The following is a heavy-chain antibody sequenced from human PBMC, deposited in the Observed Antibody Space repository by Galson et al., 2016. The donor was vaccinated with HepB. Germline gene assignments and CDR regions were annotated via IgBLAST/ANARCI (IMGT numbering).Heavy chain of an antibody. V-gene: IGHV4-4*02. CDR1: GGSISSTNW. CDR3: ASDYGDYVTGRGWFAP. D-gene: IGHD4-17*01. J-gene: IGHJ5*02. Sequence: SETLSLTCAVSGGSISSTNWWSWVRQPPGRGLEWIGEIYQTGSTNYNPSLESRVTISLDTSRNQFSLKLTSVTAADTAVYYCASDYGDYVTGRGWFAPWGQGTLVIVSS. CDR2: IYQTGST.